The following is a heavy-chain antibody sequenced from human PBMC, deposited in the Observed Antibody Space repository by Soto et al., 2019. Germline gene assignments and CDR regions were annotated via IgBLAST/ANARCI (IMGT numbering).Heavy chain of an antibody. V-gene: IGHV1-46*01. J-gene: IGHJ4*02. Sequence: ASVKVSCKASGYTFTSYYMHWVRQAPGQGLEWMGIINPSGGSTNYAQKFQGRVTMTRDTSTSTVYMELSSLRSEDTAVYYCAREYYYDSSGYYYFSYWGQGXLVTVYS. CDR2: INPSGGST. D-gene: IGHD3-22*01. CDR3: AREYYYDSSGYYYFSY. CDR1: GYTFTSYY.